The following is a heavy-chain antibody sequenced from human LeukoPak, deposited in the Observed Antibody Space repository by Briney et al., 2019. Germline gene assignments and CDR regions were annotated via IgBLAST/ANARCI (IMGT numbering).Heavy chain of an antibody. D-gene: IGHD2-21*02. CDR3: ATGPGYCGGDCLNNNWFDP. CDR1: GFTFSSYG. V-gene: IGHV3-30*03. CDR2: ISYDGSNK. J-gene: IGHJ5*02. Sequence: PGGSLRLSCAASGFTFSSYGMHWVRQAPGKGLEWVAVISYDGSNKYYADSVKGRFTISRDNSKNTLYLQMNSLRAEDTAVYYCATGPGYCGGDCLNNNWFDPWGQGTLVTVSS.